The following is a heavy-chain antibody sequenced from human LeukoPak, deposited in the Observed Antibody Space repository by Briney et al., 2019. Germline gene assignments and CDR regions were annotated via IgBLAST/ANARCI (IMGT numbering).Heavy chain of an antibody. D-gene: IGHD1-26*01. CDR2: IYYSGST. CDR3: ARAYALGAYGMDV. V-gene: IGHV4-30-4*01. Sequence: PSQTLSLTCTVSGGSISSGDYYWSWIRQPPGKGLEWIGYIYYSGSTYYNPSLKSRVTMSVDTSKNQFSLKLSSVTAADTAVYYCARAYALGAYGMDVWGQGTTVTVSS. CDR1: GGSISSGDYY. J-gene: IGHJ6*02.